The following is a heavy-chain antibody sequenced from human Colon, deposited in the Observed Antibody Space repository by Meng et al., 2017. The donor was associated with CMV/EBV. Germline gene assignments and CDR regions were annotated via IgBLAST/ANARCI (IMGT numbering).Heavy chain of an antibody. D-gene: IGHD5-12*01. J-gene: IGHJ4*02. CDR2: MNPNSGNT. Sequence: QLQLVQSGAEVKKPGASVKGSCKASGYTFTSYDINWVRQATGQGLEWMGWMNPNSGNTGYAQKFQGRVTMTRNTSISTAYMELSGLRSEDTAVYYCARENSGYDNRRGFDYWGQGTLVTVSS. CDR3: ARENSGYDNRRGFDY. V-gene: IGHV1-8*01. CDR1: GYTFTSYD.